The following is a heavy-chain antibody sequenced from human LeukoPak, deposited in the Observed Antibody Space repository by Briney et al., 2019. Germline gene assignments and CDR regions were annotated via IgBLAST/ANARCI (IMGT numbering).Heavy chain of an antibody. D-gene: IGHD4-17*01. Sequence: SETLSLTCTVSGGSINNYYWSWIPQPPGKGLEWIGYIYYRGSTNYNPSLKSRVTFSVDTSKNQFSLKLNSVTAADTAVYYCARGGDYGDLRYFDYWGQGTLVTVSS. CDR2: IYYRGST. CDR3: ARGGDYGDLRYFDY. CDR1: GGSINNYY. V-gene: IGHV4-59*01. J-gene: IGHJ4*02.